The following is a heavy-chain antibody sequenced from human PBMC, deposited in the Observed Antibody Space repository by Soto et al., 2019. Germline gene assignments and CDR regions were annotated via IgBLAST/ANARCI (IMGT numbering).Heavy chain of an antibody. CDR1: GGSVNNANYF. J-gene: IGHJ6*02. CDR3: ARDADYGGSRGGMDV. D-gene: IGHD4-17*01. Sequence: QVRLEESGPGLVKPSETLSLICSVSGGSVNNANYFWNWIRHHPENGLEWIGYIYYSGSTRYNPSFKTRATLSIDTSKNQFCLRLNSVTVADTAVYFCARDADYGGSRGGMDVWGRGTTVTVSS. V-gene: IGHV4-31*03. CDR2: IYYSGST.